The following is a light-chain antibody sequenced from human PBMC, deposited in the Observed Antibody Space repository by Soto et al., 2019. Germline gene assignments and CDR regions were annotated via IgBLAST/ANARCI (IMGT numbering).Light chain of an antibody. Sequence: EIVLTQSPGTLSLSPGERATLSCRASQSVSSSYLACYQQKPGPAPRLLIYGASSRATGIPDRFSGSGSGTDFTLTISRLEPEDFAVYYCQQYGSSPPRTFGQGTKVEIK. J-gene: IGKJ1*01. CDR2: GAS. V-gene: IGKV3-20*01. CDR1: QSVSSSY. CDR3: QQYGSSPPRT.